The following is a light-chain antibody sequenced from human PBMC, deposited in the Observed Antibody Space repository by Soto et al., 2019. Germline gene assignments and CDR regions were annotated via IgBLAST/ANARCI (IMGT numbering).Light chain of an antibody. CDR1: QSVSSSY. CDR3: QQYDNWPRT. J-gene: IGKJ1*01. CDR2: GAS. V-gene: IGKV3-20*01. Sequence: EIVLTQSPGTLSLSPGERATLSCRASQSVSSSYLAWYQQKPGQAPRLLIYGASSRATGIPDRFSGSGSGTDFTLTISSLQSEDVAVFYCQQYDNWPRTLGQGTKVDIK.